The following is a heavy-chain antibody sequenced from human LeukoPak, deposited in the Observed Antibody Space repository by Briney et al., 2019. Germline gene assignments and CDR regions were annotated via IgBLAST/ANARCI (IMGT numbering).Heavy chain of an antibody. CDR2: IYYSGST. V-gene: IGHV4-59*01. CDR3: ARARPYYDILTGSRSGAFDI. J-gene: IGHJ3*02. Sequence: SETLSLTCTVSGGPISSYYWSWIRQPPGKGLEWIGYIYYSGSTNYNPSLKSRVTISVDTSKNQLSLKLSSVTAADTAVYYCARARPYYDILTGSRSGAFDIWGQGTMVTVSS. D-gene: IGHD3-9*01. CDR1: GGPISSYY.